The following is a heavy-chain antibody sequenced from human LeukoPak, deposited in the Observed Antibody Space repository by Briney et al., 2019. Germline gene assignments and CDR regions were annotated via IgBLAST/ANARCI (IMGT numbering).Heavy chain of an antibody. D-gene: IGHD2-2*01. Sequence: GGSLRLSCAASGFTFSRYWMSWVRKAPGKGLEWVSAISGSGGTGTYYADSVKGRFTISRDNSKNTPYLQMNSLRAEDTAVYYCAKELSMPYLYCSSTSCSFHFDYWGQGTLVTVSS. J-gene: IGHJ4*02. V-gene: IGHV3-23*01. CDR2: ISGSGGTGT. CDR3: AKELSMPYLYCSSTSCSFHFDY. CDR1: GFTFSRYW.